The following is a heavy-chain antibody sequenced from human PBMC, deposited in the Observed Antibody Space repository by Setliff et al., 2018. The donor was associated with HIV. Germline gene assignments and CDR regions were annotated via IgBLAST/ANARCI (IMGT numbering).Heavy chain of an antibody. V-gene: IGHV3-30*02. J-gene: IGHJ4*02. CDR2: IRADGSAK. D-gene: IGHD1-26*01. CDR1: GFMFSSHG. CDR3: ARDSGTTVGATRPGY. Sequence: GGSLRLSCVASGFMFSSHGMHWVRQAPGKGLECLAFIRADGSAKFYVDSVKGRFTISRDNAQNSLYLQMNSLRVEDTAVYYCARDSGTTVGATRPGYWGQGTLVTVSS.